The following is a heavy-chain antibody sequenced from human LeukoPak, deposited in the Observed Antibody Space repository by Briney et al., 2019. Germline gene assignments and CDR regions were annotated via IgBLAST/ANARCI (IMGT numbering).Heavy chain of an antibody. Sequence: SETLSLTCIVSDGSISSSSFYWGWIRQPPGKGLEWIGSMYYIGSYTGTTYYNPSLESRVTVSVDTSKNLCSLKLTSVTAADTAVYYCVGEEYGTGSYYKSSDWGQGTLVTVSS. CDR2: MYYIGSYTGTT. D-gene: IGHD3-10*01. CDR3: VGEEYGTGSYYKSSD. CDR1: DGSISSSSFY. V-gene: IGHV4-39*01. J-gene: IGHJ4*02.